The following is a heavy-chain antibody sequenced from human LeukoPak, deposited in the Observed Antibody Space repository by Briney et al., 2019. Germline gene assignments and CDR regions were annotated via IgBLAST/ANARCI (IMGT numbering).Heavy chain of an antibody. CDR2: ISSSGSTI. Sequence: GGSPRLSCAASGFTFSSYEMNWVRQAPGKGLEWVSYISSSGSTIYYADSVKGRFTISRDNAKNSLYLQMNSLRAEDTAVYYCAREVNYYDSSGYSADYFDYWGQGTLVTVSS. CDR1: GFTFSSYE. D-gene: IGHD3-22*01. J-gene: IGHJ4*02. CDR3: AREVNYYDSSGYSADYFDY. V-gene: IGHV3-48*03.